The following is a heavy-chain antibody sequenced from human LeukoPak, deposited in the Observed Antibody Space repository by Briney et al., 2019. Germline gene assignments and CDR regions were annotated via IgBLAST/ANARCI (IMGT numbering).Heavy chain of an antibody. V-gene: IGHV4-59*12. J-gene: IGHJ4*02. CDR1: GGSISSFY. Sequence: SETLSLTCTVSGGSISSFYWSWFRQSPGKGLEWIGYFYYSGSTNYNPSLKSRVSISVDTSKNQFSLNLGSVTAADTAVYYCAREGSGYFSSETNWGQGTLVTVSS. CDR2: FYYSGST. CDR3: AREGSGYFSSETN. D-gene: IGHD3-22*01.